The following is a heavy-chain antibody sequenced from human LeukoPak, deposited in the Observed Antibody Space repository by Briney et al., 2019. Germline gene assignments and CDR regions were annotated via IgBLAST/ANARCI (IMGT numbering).Heavy chain of an antibody. J-gene: IGHJ3*02. CDR3: ARIKSGLYCSSTSCYRSYAFDI. CDR1: GGSISSGDYY. Sequence: SETLSLTCTVSGGSISSGDYYWSWIRQPPGKGLEWIGYIYYSGSTYYNPSLKSRVTISVDTSKNQFSLNLSSVTAADTAVYYCARIKSGLYCSSTSCYRSYAFDIWGQGTMVTVSS. V-gene: IGHV4-30-4*08. CDR2: IYYSGST. D-gene: IGHD2-2*01.